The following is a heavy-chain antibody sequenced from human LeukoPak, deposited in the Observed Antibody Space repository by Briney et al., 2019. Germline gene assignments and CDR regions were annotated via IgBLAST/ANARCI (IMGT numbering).Heavy chain of an antibody. J-gene: IGHJ5*02. Sequence: PGGSLRLSCAASGFTFSDYAMNWVRQAPGKGLQWVSSISASGGTIYYADSVKGRFTISRDNSKNTLYLLINSLRVEDTAIYYCAKDKPHYDILTGLNWFDPWGQGTLVTVSS. D-gene: IGHD3-9*01. V-gene: IGHV3-23*01. CDR1: GFTFSDYA. CDR2: ISASGGTI. CDR3: AKDKPHYDILTGLNWFDP.